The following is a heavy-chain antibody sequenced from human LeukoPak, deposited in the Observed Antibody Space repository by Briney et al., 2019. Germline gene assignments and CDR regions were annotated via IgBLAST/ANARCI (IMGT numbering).Heavy chain of an antibody. D-gene: IGHD6-19*01. J-gene: IGHJ4*02. V-gene: IGHV1-2*02. Sequence: ASVKVSCKASGYTFTGYYMHWVRQAPGQGLEWMGWINPNSGGTNYVQKFQGRVTMTRDTSISTAYMELSRLRSDDTAVYYCARDNSSGWYRFDYWGQGTLVTVSS. CDR1: GYTFTGYY. CDR3: ARDNSSGWYRFDY. CDR2: INPNSGGT.